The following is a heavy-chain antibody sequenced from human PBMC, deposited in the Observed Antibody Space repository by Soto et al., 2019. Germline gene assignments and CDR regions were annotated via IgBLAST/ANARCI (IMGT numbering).Heavy chain of an antibody. CDR3: VKDDGGSPSKAPH. D-gene: IGHD2-15*01. V-gene: IGHV3-23*01. CDR2: ISGSGDRT. Sequence: EVQLLESGGGLVQPGGSLRLSCAASGITISNYPMSWVRQAPGKGLDWVSGISGSGDRTYYADSAKGRFTISKDISKNSLSLQLDNLGVEDTAVYFCVKDDGGSPSKAPHWGQGTLVTVSS. J-gene: IGHJ1*01. CDR1: GITISNYP.